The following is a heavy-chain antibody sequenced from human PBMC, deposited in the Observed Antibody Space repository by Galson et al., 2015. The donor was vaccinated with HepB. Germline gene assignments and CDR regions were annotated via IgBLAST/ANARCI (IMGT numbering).Heavy chain of an antibody. CDR1: GFTFSGSA. CDR2: IGSKAHNYAT. V-gene: IGHV3-73*01. D-gene: IGHD6-13*01. CDR3: TRLGDLSGYSSK. Sequence: SLRLSCAASGFTFSGSAMHWVRQASGKGLEWVGRIGSKAHNYATAYVASVKGRFTISRDDSKSTSYLQMNSLKTEDTAVYYCTRLGDLSGYSSKWGQGTLVTVSS. J-gene: IGHJ4*02.